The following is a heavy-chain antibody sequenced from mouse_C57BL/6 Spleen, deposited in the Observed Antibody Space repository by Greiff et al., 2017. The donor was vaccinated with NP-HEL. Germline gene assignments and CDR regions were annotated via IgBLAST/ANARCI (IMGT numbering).Heavy chain of an antibody. V-gene: IGHV5-4*01. Sequence: EVNVVESGGGLVKPGGSLKLSCAASGFTFSSYAMSWVRQTPEKRLEWVATISDGGSYTYYPDNVKGRFTISRDNAKNNLYLQMSHLKSEDTAMYYCARDQDYGSYYAMDYWGQGTSVPVSS. CDR2: ISDGGSYT. D-gene: IGHD2-4*01. J-gene: IGHJ4*01. CDR1: GFTFSSYA. CDR3: ARDQDYGSYYAMDY.